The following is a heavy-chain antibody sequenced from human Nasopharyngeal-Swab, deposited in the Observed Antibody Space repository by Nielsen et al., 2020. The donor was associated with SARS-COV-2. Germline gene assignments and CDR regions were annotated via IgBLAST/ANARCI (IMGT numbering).Heavy chain of an antibody. CDR2: ISGSGSNT. V-gene: IGHV3-23*01. D-gene: IGHD6-19*01. CDR3: AKDGGGWYTSGWYYFDS. Sequence: GKSLKISCAASGFTFSNYAMSWVRQPPGRGLEWVSSISGSGSNTYYRDSVKGRFTISRDNSQNTLYLQMNSLRAEDTALYYCAKDGGGWYTSGWYYFDSWGQQILVTVSS. J-gene: IGHJ4*02. CDR1: GFTFSNYA.